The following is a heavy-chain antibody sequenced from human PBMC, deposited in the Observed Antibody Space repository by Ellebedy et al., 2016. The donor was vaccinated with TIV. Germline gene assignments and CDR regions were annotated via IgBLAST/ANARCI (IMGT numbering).Heavy chain of an antibody. CDR2: INPSDGST. V-gene: IGHV1-46*01. CDR3: ARRLVAGYGDPLDY. Sequence: ALVKVSCXASGYTFTDNAISWVRQAPGQGLEWVGLINPSDGSTSYAQRFKGRVTMTRDTSASTIYMELSSLRSEDTAVCYCARRLVAGYGDPLDYWGQGTLVTVSS. D-gene: IGHD4-17*01. CDR1: GYTFTDNA. J-gene: IGHJ4*02.